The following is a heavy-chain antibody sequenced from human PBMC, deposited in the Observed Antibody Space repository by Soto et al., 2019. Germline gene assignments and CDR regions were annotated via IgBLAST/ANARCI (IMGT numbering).Heavy chain of an antibody. CDR1: GFTFSTCA. CDR2: ISGGGGST. D-gene: IGHD2-15*01. CDR3: AKQAVVVAATPWFDP. Sequence: EVQLLESGGGLVQPGGSLRLSCAASGFTFSTCAMHWVRQAPGKGLEWVSSISGGGGSTYYGDSVKGRFTISRDNSKNTLYLQTNSLRADDTAVDYGAKQAVVVAATPWFDPWGQGTLVTVSS. V-gene: IGHV3-23*01. J-gene: IGHJ5*02.